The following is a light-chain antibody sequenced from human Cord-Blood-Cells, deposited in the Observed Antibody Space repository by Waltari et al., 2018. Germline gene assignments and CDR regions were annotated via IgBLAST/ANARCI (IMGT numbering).Light chain of an antibody. J-gene: IGLJ3*02. CDR2: YGS. Sequence: QSALTQPASVSGSPGQSCTISCTGTSSDVGGYNYVSWYQQHPGKAPKLMIYYGSNRPSGVSNRFSGSKSGNTASLTISGLQAEDEADYYCSSYTSSSTVFGGGTKLTVL. CDR1: SSDVGGYNY. V-gene: IGLV2-14*01. CDR3: SSYTSSSTV.